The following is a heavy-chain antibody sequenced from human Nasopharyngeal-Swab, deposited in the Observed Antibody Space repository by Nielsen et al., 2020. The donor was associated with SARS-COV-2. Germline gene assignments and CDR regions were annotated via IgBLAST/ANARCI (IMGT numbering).Heavy chain of an antibody. CDR1: GGSFSGYY. CDR3: AIEGYCSSTSCSFDDAFDI. D-gene: IGHD2-2*01. Sequence: SETLSLTCAVYGGSFSGYYWSWIRQPPGKGLEWIGEINHSGSTNYNPSLKSRVTISVDTSKNQFSLTLSSVTAADTAVYYCAIEGYCSSTSCSFDDAFDIWGQGTMVTVSS. CDR2: INHSGST. J-gene: IGHJ3*02. V-gene: IGHV4-34*01.